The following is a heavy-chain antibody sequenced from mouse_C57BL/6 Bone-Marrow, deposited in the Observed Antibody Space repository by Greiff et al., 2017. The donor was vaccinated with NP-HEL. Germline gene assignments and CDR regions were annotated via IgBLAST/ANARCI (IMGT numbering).Heavy chain of an antibody. CDR1: GFNIKDDY. CDR2: IDPENGDT. CDR3: TTPDGYYWFAY. V-gene: IGHV14-4*01. D-gene: IGHD2-3*01. Sequence: VQLQQSGAELVRPGASVKLSCTASGFNIKDDYMHWVKQRPEQGLEWIGWIDPENGDTEYASKFQGKATITADTSSNTAYLQLSSLTSEDTAVYYCTTPDGYYWFAYWGQGTLVTVSA. J-gene: IGHJ3*01.